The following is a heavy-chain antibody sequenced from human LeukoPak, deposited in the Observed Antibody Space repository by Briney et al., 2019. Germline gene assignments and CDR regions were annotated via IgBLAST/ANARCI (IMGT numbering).Heavy chain of an antibody. D-gene: IGHD5-12*01. CDR1: GYTFTSYY. J-gene: IGHJ5*02. Sequence: ASVKVSCKASGYTFTSYYMHWVRQAPGQGLEWMGIINPSGGSTSYAQKFQGRVTMTRDMSTSTVYMELRSLRSDDTAVYYCARVVATIGMKTDLLNWFDPWGQGTLVTVSS. CDR2: INPSGGST. V-gene: IGHV1-46*01. CDR3: ARVVATIGMKTDLLNWFDP.